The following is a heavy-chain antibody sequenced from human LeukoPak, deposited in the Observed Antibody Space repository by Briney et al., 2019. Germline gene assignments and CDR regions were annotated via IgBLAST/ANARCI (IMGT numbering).Heavy chain of an antibody. J-gene: IGHJ4*02. Sequence: PGGSLRLSCAASGFSFSDHEMNWVRQAPGKGLEWVSYLSSSGNAYYADSVKGRFTISRDNPKNSLYLQMTSLRADDTAVYYCASGRGSYSPDYWGQGTLVTVSS. CDR3: ASGRGSYSPDY. V-gene: IGHV3-48*03. CDR1: GFSFSDHE. D-gene: IGHD1-26*01. CDR2: LSSSGNA.